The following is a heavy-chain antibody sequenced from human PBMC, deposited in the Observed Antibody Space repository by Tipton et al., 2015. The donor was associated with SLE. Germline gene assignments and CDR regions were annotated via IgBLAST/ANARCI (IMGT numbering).Heavy chain of an antibody. J-gene: IGHJ4*02. D-gene: IGHD2-21*01. CDR1: GYTFTSYY. V-gene: IGHV1-46*01. Sequence: QSGAEVKKPGASVKVSCKASGYTFTSYYMHWVRQAPGQGLEWMGIINPSGGSTRYAQKFQGRVTMTRDTSTSTVYMELSSLRSEDTAVYYCARDRADYYFDYWGQGTLVTVSS. CDR2: INPSGGST. CDR3: ARDRADYYFDY.